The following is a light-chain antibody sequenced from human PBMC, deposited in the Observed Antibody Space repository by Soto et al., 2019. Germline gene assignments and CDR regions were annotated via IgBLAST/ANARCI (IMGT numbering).Light chain of an antibody. CDR1: SGHSSYA. Sequence: QLVLTQSPSASASPGASVNLTCTLSSGHSSYAIAWHQQQPEKGPRYLMKVKSDGSHTEGDGIPDRFSGSSSGAERYLTISSLQSEDEADYYCQTWGAGHVVFGGGTKLTVL. J-gene: IGLJ2*01. V-gene: IGLV4-69*01. CDR3: QTWGAGHVV. CDR2: VKSDGSH.